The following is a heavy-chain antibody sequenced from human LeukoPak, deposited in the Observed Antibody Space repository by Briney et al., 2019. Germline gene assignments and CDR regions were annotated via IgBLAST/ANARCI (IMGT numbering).Heavy chain of an antibody. D-gene: IGHD3-22*01. Sequence: ASVKVSCKASGGIFSRYAISWARQAPGQGLEWMGGIIPLFGTANYAQRFQGRVTVTADESTRTAYMELSSLRSEDTAIYYCAREWDFDSSGFYYYYWGQGTLVTVSS. V-gene: IGHV1-69*13. J-gene: IGHJ4*02. CDR1: GGIFSRYA. CDR2: IIPLFGTA. CDR3: AREWDFDSSGFYYYY.